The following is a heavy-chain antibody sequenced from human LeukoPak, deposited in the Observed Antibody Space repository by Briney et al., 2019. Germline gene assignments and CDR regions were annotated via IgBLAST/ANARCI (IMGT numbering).Heavy chain of an antibody. Sequence: PSETPSPPRAVYGGGFWGYYWGWSPPPPREGAGGVGEINHSGSTNYNPSLKSRVTISVDTSKNQFSLKLSSVTAADTAVYYCARAGWLRTKGYFDYWGQGTLVTVSS. V-gene: IGHV4-34*01. J-gene: IGHJ4*02. CDR3: ARAGWLRTKGYFDY. CDR2: INHSGST. CDR1: GGGFWGYY. D-gene: IGHD5-12*01.